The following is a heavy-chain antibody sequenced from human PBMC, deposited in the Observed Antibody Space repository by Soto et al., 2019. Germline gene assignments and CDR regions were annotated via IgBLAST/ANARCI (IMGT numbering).Heavy chain of an antibody. CDR2: VNTNTGNT. D-gene: IGHD3-3*01. V-gene: IGHV1-8*01. CDR1: GYTFTEFD. Sequence: QVLLVQSGADVKKPGPSVKVSCKTSGYTFTEFDINWVRQAPGHGLEWMGWVNTNTGNTGYAQKFQGRVTITRGTSISTAYMELRWLRSECTAVYYCARVFRFFGGHAGYWGQGTLVTVAS. CDR3: ARVFRFFGGHAGY. J-gene: IGHJ4*02.